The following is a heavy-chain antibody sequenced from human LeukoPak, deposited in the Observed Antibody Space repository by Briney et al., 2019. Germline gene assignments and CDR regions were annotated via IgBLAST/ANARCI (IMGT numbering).Heavy chain of an antibody. CDR2: ISHDGSNK. V-gene: IGHV3-30*18. CDR3: AKEVYGDYAQ. D-gene: IGHD4-17*01. CDR1: GFTFSNYG. J-gene: IGHJ4*02. Sequence: GGSLRLSCAASGFTFSNYGMHWVRQAPGKGLEWVAVISHDGSNKDYADSVKGRFTISRDNSKNTLYLQVNSLRAEDTAMYYCAKEVYGDYAQWGQGTLVTVSS.